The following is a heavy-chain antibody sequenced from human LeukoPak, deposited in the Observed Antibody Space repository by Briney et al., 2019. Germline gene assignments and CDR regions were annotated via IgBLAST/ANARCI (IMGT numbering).Heavy chain of an antibody. D-gene: IGHD6-6*01. Sequence: PGGSLRLSCAASGFTFSSYAMRWVRQASGKGLEWVGRVRSKANNYATAYAASVNGRFTISRDDSKNTAYLQMNTLKTEDTAVYYCTRGSSLGYYYGMDVWGQGTTVSVSS. CDR2: VRSKANNYAT. CDR1: GFTFSSYA. V-gene: IGHV3-73*01. CDR3: TRGSSLGYYYGMDV. J-gene: IGHJ6*02.